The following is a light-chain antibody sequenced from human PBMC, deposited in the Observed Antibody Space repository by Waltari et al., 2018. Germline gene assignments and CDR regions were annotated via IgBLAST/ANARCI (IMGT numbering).Light chain of an antibody. CDR1: ELPNQY. CDR2: KDI. J-gene: IGLJ2*01. Sequence: SYELTQPPSVSVSPGQTARITCSGDELPNQYAYWYQQKPGQAPLVVIYKDIERPSGIPERFSGSTSGTTVTLAIIGVQAEDEADYYCQSTDSSGTSVVFGGGTKLTVL. CDR3: QSTDSSGTSVV. V-gene: IGLV3-25*03.